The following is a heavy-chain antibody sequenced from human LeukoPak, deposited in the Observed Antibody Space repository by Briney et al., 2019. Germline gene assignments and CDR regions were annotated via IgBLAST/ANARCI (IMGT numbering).Heavy chain of an antibody. Sequence: ASVKVSCKASGCTFTGYYMHWVRQAPGQGLEWMGWISPNSGGTNYAQKFQGRVTMTRDTSISTAYMELSRLRSDDTAVYYCARDRRQQPWFDPWGQGTLVTVSS. CDR3: ARDRRQQPWFDP. D-gene: IGHD6-13*01. CDR1: GCTFTGYY. J-gene: IGHJ5*02. CDR2: ISPNSGGT. V-gene: IGHV1-2*02.